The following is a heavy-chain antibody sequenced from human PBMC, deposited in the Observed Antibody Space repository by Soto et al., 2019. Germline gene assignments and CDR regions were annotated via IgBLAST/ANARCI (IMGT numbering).Heavy chain of an antibody. CDR2: ISAYNGNT. J-gene: IGHJ6*02. CDR3: ARDIVATDHYYYYSGMDF. V-gene: IGHV1-18*01. Sequence: ASVKVSCKASGYTFTSYGSSWVRQAPGQGLEWMGWISAYNGNTNYAQKLQGRVTMTTDTSTSTAYMELRSLRSDDTAVYYCARDIVATDHYYYYSGMDFWGQGTTVTVSS. CDR1: GYTFTSYG. D-gene: IGHD5-12*01.